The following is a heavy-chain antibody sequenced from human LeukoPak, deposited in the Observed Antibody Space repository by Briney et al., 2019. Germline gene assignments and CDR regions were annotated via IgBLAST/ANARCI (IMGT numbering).Heavy chain of an antibody. CDR1: GYSISSGYY. CDR3: ATSIFGVAPDV. D-gene: IGHD3-3*01. CDR2: IYHSGST. Sequence: SETLSLTCAVSGYSISSGYYWGWIRQPPGKGLEWIGSIYHSGSTYYNPSLKSRVTISVDTSKNQFSLKLSSVTAADTAVYYCATSIFGVAPDVWGKGTTVTVSS. J-gene: IGHJ6*04. V-gene: IGHV4-38-2*01.